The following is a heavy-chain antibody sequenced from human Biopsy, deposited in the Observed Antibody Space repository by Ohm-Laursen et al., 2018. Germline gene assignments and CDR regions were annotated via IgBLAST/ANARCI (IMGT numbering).Heavy chain of an antibody. D-gene: IGHD3-22*01. V-gene: IGHV1-2*02. CDR2: INAKTGDT. CDR3: TRGGYYYDSLAYYYWFDP. Sequence: ASVKASCKVSGYTFTGHHVHWVRQAPGQGLEWMGWINAKTGDTNYAQKFQGRVTMTRDTSISTAYVDLSSLRSDDTAVYYCTRGGYYYDSLAYYYWFDPWGQGTLVTVSS. J-gene: IGHJ5*02. CDR1: GYTFTGHH.